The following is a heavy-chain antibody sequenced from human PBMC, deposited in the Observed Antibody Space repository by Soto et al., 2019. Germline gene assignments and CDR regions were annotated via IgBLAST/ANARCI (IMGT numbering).Heavy chain of an antibody. Sequence: QVQLQESGPGLVKPSETLSLTCTVSGGSISSYYWSWIRQPPGKGLEWIGYIYYSGSTNYNPSLKSRVTISVDTSKNQFSLKLSSVTAADTAVYYCALSIAAAGRYGMDVWGQGTTDTVSS. D-gene: IGHD6-13*01. CDR3: ALSIAAAGRYGMDV. V-gene: IGHV4-59*01. J-gene: IGHJ6*02. CDR2: IYYSGST. CDR1: GGSISSYY.